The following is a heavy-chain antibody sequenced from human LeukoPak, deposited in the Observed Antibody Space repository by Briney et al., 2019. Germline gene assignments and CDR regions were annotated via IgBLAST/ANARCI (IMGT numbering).Heavy chain of an antibody. Sequence: GGSLRLSCAASGFTFSSYWMSWVRQAPGKGLEWVANIKQDGSEKYYVDSVKGRFTISRDNAKNSLYLQMNSLGAEDTAVYYCASSPPYSSGWRPFDYWGQGTLVTVSS. V-gene: IGHV3-7*01. CDR2: IKQDGSEK. J-gene: IGHJ4*02. D-gene: IGHD6-19*01. CDR3: ASSPPYSSGWRPFDY. CDR1: GFTFSSYW.